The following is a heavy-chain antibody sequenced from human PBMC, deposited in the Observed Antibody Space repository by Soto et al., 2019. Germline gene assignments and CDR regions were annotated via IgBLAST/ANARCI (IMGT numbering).Heavy chain of an antibody. CDR3: AHRGGPGLVPAASYWFDP. J-gene: IGHJ5*02. Sequence: QITLKESGPTLVKPTPTLTLTCTFSGFSLSTSGVGVGWLRQPPGKALEWLALLYWDDDKRYSPSLNSRLTIPEDTSKNRVVLTRTSMDPVHTATYYGAHRGGPGLVPAASYWFDPWCQGTLITVS. D-gene: IGHD2-2*01. CDR2: LYWDDDK. V-gene: IGHV2-5*02. CDR1: GFSLSTSGVG.